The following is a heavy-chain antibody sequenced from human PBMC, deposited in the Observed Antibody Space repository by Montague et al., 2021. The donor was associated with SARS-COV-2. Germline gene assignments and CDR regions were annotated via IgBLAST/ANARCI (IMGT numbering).Heavy chain of an antibody. CDR3: ARCLEGAYCYFDL. D-gene: IGHD1-26*01. CDR2: ITYDGSKT. CDR1: GFTFSSYA. Sequence: SLRLSCAASGFTFSSYAMHWVRQAPGKGLEWVSVITYDGSKTYYADSVKGRFTISRDNSKNTLYLQMNSLRAEDTAVYYCARCLEGAYCYFDLWGRGTLVTVSS. V-gene: IGHV3-30-3*01. J-gene: IGHJ2*01.